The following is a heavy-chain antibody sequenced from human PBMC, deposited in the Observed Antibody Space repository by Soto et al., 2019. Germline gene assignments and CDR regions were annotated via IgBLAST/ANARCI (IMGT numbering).Heavy chain of an antibody. V-gene: IGHV1-3*01. Sequence: QVQLVQSGAEVKKPGASVNVSCKASGYTFTSYAMHWVRQAPGQRLEWMGWINAGNGNTKYSQKFQGRVTITRDTSASTAYMELSSLRSEDTAVYYCASGSYFGRYWGQGTLVTVSS. D-gene: IGHD1-26*01. CDR3: ASGSYFGRY. J-gene: IGHJ4*02. CDR1: GYTFTSYA. CDR2: INAGNGNT.